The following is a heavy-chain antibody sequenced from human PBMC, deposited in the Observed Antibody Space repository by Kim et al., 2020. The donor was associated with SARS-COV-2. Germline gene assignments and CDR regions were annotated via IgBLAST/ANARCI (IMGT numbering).Heavy chain of an antibody. CDR1: GFTLTKYG. D-gene: IGHD6-19*01. Sequence: GGSLRLSCEASGFTLTKYGMHWVRQAPGTGLEWVSFISYDGSVKHYGETVKGRFTISRDTSKNILYLHMDSLRTEDTAVYFCTRGEVSGNDAFGIWGQGSLVSVSS. V-gene: IGHV3-30*03. CDR2: ISYDGSVK. CDR3: TRGEVSGNDAFGI. J-gene: IGHJ3*02.